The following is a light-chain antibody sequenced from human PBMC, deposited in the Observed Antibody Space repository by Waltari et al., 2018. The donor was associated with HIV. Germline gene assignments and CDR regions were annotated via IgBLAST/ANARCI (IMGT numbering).Light chain of an antibody. Sequence: IQLTQSPSSLSASLGAKVTITCRESQHIKTFLNWYQVRPGKAPRVLVYGVSSLPTGVPSRFTGDGSGTDFTLTINNLQPEDFASYFCQQTYSVSITFGPGTRLEI. CDR1: QHIKTF. CDR3: QQTYSVSIT. J-gene: IGKJ5*01. V-gene: IGKV1-39*01. CDR2: GVS.